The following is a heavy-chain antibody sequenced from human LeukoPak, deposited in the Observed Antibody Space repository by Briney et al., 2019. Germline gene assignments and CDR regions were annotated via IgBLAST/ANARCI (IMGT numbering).Heavy chain of an antibody. CDR3: ARDRPYYDFWSGYFPGSYYMDV. CDR2: ISYDGSNK. Sequence: PGGSLRLSCAASGFTFSSYAMHWVRQAPGKGLECVAVISYDGSNKYYADSVKGRFTISRDNSKNTLYLQLNSLRAEDTAVYYCARDRPYYDFWSGYFPGSYYMDVWGKGTTVTVSS. D-gene: IGHD3-3*01. CDR1: GFTFSSYA. J-gene: IGHJ6*03. V-gene: IGHV3-30*04.